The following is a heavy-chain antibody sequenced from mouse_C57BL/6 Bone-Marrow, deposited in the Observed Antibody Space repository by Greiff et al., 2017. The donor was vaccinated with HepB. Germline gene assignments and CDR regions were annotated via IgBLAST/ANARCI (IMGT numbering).Heavy chain of an antibody. D-gene: IGHD2-3*01. V-gene: IGHV1-19*01. CDR3: AIDGSFAY. CDR1: GYTFTDYY. J-gene: IGHJ3*01. CDR2: INPYNGGT. Sequence: EVKLMESGPVLVKPGASVKMSCKASGYTFTDYYMNWVKQSHGKSLEWIGVINPYNGGTSYNQKFKGKATLTVDKSSSTAYMELNSLTSEDSAVYYCAIDGSFAYWGQGTLVTVSA.